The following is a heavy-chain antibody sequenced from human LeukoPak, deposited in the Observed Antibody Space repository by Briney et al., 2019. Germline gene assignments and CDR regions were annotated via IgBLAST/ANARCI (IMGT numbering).Heavy chain of an antibody. Sequence: RSSETLSLTCTVSGGSISSSSYYWGWIRQPPGKGLEWIGGIYYSGSAYYNPSLKSRVTISVDTSKNQFSLKLSSVTAADTAVYYCARPAGRAYCGGDCVRHWFDPWGQGTLVTVSS. D-gene: IGHD2-21*02. J-gene: IGHJ5*02. CDR2: IYYSGSA. V-gene: IGHV4-39*01. CDR3: ARPAGRAYCGGDCVRHWFDP. CDR1: GGSISSSSYY.